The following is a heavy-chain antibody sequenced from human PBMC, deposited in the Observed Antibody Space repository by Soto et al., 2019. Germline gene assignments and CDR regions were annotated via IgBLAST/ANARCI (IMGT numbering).Heavy chain of an antibody. V-gene: IGHV3-23*01. CDR3: AKGGIVGDGLSYYYGMDV. J-gene: IGHJ6*02. CDR2: ISGSGGST. CDR1: GFTFSSYA. Sequence: EVQLLESGGGLVQPGGSLRLSCAASGFTFSSYAMSWVRQAPGKGLEWVSAISGSGGSTYYADSVKGRFTISRDNSKNTLYLQMNSLRAEDTAVYYCAKGGIVGDGLSYYYGMDVWGQGTTVTVSS. D-gene: IGHD1-26*01.